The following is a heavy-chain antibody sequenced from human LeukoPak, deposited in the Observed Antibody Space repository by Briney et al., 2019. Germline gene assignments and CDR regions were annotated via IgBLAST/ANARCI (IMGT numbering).Heavy chain of an antibody. Sequence: GGSLRLSCAASGFIFGGYAMHWVRQAPGKGLQWLAVISYDGGKTCYADSVEGRFTISRDNSKSTVYLEINSLRSEDTAIYCCARGFNDFWSGSQLEYWGQGTLVTVSS. V-gene: IGHV3-30-3*01. CDR3: ARGFNDFWSGSQLEY. J-gene: IGHJ4*02. CDR2: ISYDGGKT. D-gene: IGHD3-3*01. CDR1: GFIFGGYA.